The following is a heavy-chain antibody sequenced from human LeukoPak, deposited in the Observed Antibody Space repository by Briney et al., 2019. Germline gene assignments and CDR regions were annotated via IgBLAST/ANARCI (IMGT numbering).Heavy chain of an antibody. CDR2: INPNHGDT. D-gene: IGHD3-9*01. V-gene: IGHV1-2*02. J-gene: IGHJ4*02. Sequence: GASVKVSCKASGYTFTGYYMHWVRQTPGQGLEWMGWINPNHGDTNYAQKFQDRVSMTRGTSISTAYMHLSRLRSDDTAVYYCARSPHILTGENFDYWGQGTLLTVSS. CDR1: GYTFTGYY. CDR3: ARSPHILTGENFDY.